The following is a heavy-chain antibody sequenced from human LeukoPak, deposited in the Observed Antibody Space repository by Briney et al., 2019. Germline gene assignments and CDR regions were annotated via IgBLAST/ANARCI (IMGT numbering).Heavy chain of an antibody. J-gene: IGHJ5*02. Sequence: ASVKVSCKASGYTFTGYYLHWVRQAPGQGLEWMGGIIPIFGTANYAQKFQGRVTITADESTSTAYMELSSLRSEDTAVYYCARDYGDQYNWFDPWGQGTLVTVSS. CDR1: GYTFTGYY. CDR3: ARDYGDQYNWFDP. V-gene: IGHV1-69*13. CDR2: IIPIFGTA. D-gene: IGHD4-17*01.